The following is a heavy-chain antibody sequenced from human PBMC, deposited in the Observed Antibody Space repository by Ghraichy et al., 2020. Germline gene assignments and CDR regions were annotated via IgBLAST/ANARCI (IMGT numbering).Heavy chain of an antibody. Sequence: SQTLSLTCAVSGGSISSGGYSWSWIRQPPGKGLEWIGYIYHSGSTYYNPSLKSRVTISVDRSKNQFSLKLSSVTAADTAVYYCARESVESIDYWGQGTLVTVSS. V-gene: IGHV4-30-2*01. J-gene: IGHJ4*02. CDR1: GGSISSGGYS. CDR3: ARESVESIDY. D-gene: IGHD5/OR15-5a*01. CDR2: IYHSGST.